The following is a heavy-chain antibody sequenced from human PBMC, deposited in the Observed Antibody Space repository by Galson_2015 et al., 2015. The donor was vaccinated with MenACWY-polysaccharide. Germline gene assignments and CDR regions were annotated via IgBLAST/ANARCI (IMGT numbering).Heavy chain of an antibody. Sequence: SLRLSCAGSGFTFSSYAMTWVRQAPGKGLEWVSSINANGDNAHYLDSVTGRFFTSRDKSTNTLFLQMNGLTTEDTAVYYCFLVGTGDRVYRGRGVLVTVPS. V-gene: IGHV3-23*01. CDR1: GFTFSSYA. CDR3: FLVGTGDRVY. D-gene: IGHD1-26*01. J-gene: IGHJ4*02. CDR2: INANGDNA.